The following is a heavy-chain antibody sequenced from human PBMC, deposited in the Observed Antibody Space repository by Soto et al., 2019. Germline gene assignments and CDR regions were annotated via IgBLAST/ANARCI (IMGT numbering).Heavy chain of an antibody. J-gene: IGHJ4*02. CDR3: ARDPAPQANDNLTGYFHFDY. CDR1: GFSFRTYA. D-gene: IGHD3-9*01. CDR2: ISYDGDHK. Sequence: QVQLVESGGGVVQPGRSLRLSCAASGFSFRTYAMHWVRQTPGKGLEWVAVISYDGDHKYYTDSVKGRFTISRDNSKNTLYLLMNSVRSEDTAIYYCARDPAPQANDNLTGYFHFDYWGQGTLVTVSS. V-gene: IGHV3-30-3*01.